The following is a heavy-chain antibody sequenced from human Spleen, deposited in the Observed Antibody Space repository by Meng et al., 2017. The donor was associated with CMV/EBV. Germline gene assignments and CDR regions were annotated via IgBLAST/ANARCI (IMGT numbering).Heavy chain of an antibody. J-gene: IGHJ3*02. CDR1: GGSISSSNYY. CDR2: IYYSGTTY. V-gene: IGHV4-39*01. Sequence: SETLSLTCTVSGGSISSSNYYWGWIRQPPGKGLEWIGSIYYSGTTYYYNPSLRSRVTISVDTSKNQISLKLSFVTAADTAVYYCARFALAFDIWGQGTMVTVSS. CDR3: ARFALAFDI.